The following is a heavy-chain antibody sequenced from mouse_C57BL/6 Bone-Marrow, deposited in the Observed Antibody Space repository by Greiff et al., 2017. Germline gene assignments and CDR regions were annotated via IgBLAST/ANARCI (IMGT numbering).Heavy chain of an antibody. D-gene: IGHD1-1*01. Sequence: VQLQQSGAELVRPGASVKLSCTASGFNIKDDYMHWVKQRPEQGLEWIGWIDPENGDTEYASKFQGKATITADTSSKPAYLQLSSLTSEDTAVYYCTTLIVTTVGGDYWGQGTTLTVSS. CDR1: GFNIKDDY. J-gene: IGHJ2*01. V-gene: IGHV14-4*01. CDR2: IDPENGDT. CDR3: TTLIVTTVGGDY.